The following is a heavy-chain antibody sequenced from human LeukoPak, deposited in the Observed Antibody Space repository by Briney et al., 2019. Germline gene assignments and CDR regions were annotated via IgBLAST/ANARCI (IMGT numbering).Heavy chain of an antibody. Sequence: PSETLSLTCAVYGGSFSGYYWSWIRQPPGKGLEWIGRIYTSGSTNYNPSLKSRVTISVDTSKNQFSLKLSSVTAADTAVYYCARPPTHNSGSYYYWGQGTLVTVSS. V-gene: IGHV4-4*08. CDR3: ARPPTHNSGSYYY. CDR2: IYTSGST. CDR1: GGSFSGYY. J-gene: IGHJ4*02. D-gene: IGHD1-26*01.